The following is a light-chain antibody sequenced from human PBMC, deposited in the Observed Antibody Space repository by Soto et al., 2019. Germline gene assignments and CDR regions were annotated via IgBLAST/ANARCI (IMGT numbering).Light chain of an antibody. J-gene: IGLJ3*02. CDR3: VAWDGSLSSVL. V-gene: IGLV1-47*01. Sequence: QPVLTQPPSASGTPGQRVTISCSGSSSNIGSNYVYWYQQLPGTAPKLLIYRNDQRPSGVPDRFSGSKSGTSGSLAISGLRSEDEADYYSVAWDGSLSSVLFGGGTQLTVL. CDR2: RND. CDR1: SSNIGSNY.